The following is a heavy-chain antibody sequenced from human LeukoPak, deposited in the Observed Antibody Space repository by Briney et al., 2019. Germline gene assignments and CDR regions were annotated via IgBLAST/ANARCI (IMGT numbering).Heavy chain of an antibody. CDR2: IIPILGIA. CDR1: GGTFSSYA. D-gene: IGHD6-19*01. CDR3: ATTVAGAYYFDY. J-gene: IGHJ4*02. V-gene: IGHV1-69*04. Sequence: SVKVSCKASGGTFSSYAISWVRQAPGQGLEWMGRIIPILGIANYAQKFQGRVTITADKSTGTAYMELSSLRSEDTAVYYCATTVAGAYYFDYWGQGTLVTVSS.